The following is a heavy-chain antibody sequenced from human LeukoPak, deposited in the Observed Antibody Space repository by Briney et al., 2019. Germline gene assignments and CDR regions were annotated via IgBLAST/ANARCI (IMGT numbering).Heavy chain of an antibody. J-gene: IGHJ4*02. CDR2: IRSSSSYT. D-gene: IGHD3-22*01. Sequence: GGSLRLSCAASGFTFSDYYMSWIRQAPGKGLEWVSYIRSSSSYTNYADSVKGRFTISRDNAKNSLYLKMNSLRAEDTAVYYCARGYYDNSGYYFPFDYWRQGTLVTVSS. CDR1: GFTFSDYY. CDR3: ARGYYDNSGYYFPFDY. V-gene: IGHV3-11*06.